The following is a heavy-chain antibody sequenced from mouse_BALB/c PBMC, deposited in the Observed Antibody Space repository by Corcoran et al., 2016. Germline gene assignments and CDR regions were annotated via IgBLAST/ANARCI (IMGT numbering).Heavy chain of an antibody. J-gene: IGHJ3*01. CDR3: ARGGDVYFFPFAY. CDR1: GYSFTGYY. Sequence: LVKTGASVKISCKASGYSFTGYYMHWVKQSQGKSLEWIGYISCYNGAIRYNQKFKDKATFTVDTSSSTAYMQFNSLTSEDSAVYYCARGGDVYFFPFAYWGQGTLVTVSA. CDR2: ISCYNGAI. V-gene: IGHV1S34*01. D-gene: IGHD2-3*01.